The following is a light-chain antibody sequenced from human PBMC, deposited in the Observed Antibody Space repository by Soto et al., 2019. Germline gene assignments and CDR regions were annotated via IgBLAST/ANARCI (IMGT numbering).Light chain of an antibody. Sequence: DIVMIQSPLSLPVTPGEPASISCRSSQSLLHSNGYTYLNWYLQKPGQSPQLLIYLGSNRASGVPDRFSGSGSGTYFTLKISRVEAEDFGVYYCMQGLQTPYTFGQGTKLEIK. CDR2: LGS. CDR1: QSLLHSNGYTY. CDR3: MQGLQTPYT. J-gene: IGKJ2*01. V-gene: IGKV2-28*01.